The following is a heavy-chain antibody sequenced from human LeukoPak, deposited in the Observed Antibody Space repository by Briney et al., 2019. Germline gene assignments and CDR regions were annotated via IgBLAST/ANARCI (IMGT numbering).Heavy chain of an antibody. J-gene: IGHJ4*02. CDR2: INPSDGRT. Sequence: ASVKVSCKASGYTFTSYYMHWVRQAPGQGLEWMGIINPSDGRTTYAQKFQGRVTMTRDTSTSTVYMEPSSLRSEDTAVYYCAKCRVSSSGSADYWGQGTLVTVSS. CDR1: GYTFTSYY. V-gene: IGHV1-46*01. D-gene: IGHD6-19*01. CDR3: AKCRVSSSGSADY.